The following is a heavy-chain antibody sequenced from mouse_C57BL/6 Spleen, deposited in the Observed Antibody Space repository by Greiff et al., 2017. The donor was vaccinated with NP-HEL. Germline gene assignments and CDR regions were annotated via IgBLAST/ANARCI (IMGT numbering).Heavy chain of an antibody. V-gene: IGHV1-69*01. CDR3: ARSKTTVVVPYYFDY. CDR1: GYTFTSYW. CDR2: IDPSDSYT. J-gene: IGHJ2*01. Sequence: QVQLQQPGAELVMPGASVKLSCKASGYTFTSYWMHWVKQRPGQGLEWIGEIDPSDSYTNYNQKFKGKSTLTVDKSSSTAYMQLSSLTSEDSVVYYCARSKTTVVVPYYFDYWGQGTTLTVSS. D-gene: IGHD1-1*01.